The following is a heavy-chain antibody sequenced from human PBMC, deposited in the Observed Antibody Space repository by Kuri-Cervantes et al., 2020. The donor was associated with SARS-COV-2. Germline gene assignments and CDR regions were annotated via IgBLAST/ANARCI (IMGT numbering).Heavy chain of an antibody. V-gene: IGHV3-48*01. CDR1: GFTFGASD. CDR2: ISSGRRSI. Sequence: GGSLRLSCAASGFTFGASDMNWVRQSPGKGLEWVSYISSGRRSIYYTDAVKGRFTISRDNGKNSLFLQMNSLRAEDTAVYYCVRGIVGPGYGITVSYLDSWGQGVLVTVSS. D-gene: IGHD3-10*01. CDR3: VRGIVGPGYGITVSYLDS. J-gene: IGHJ4*02.